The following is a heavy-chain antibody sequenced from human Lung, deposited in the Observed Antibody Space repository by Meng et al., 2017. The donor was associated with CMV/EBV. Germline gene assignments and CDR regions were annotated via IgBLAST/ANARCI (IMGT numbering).Heavy chain of an antibody. D-gene: IGHD1-1*01. CDR1: GFNCSNYG. Sequence: GESLKISCTTSGFNCSNYGMHWVRLAPGKGLEWVAFIRYEGRSKLYADSVKGRFTISRDNSKNTLSMEMNSLRAEDTAVYYCAKDDCDITNCWQYYALDVWGQGTXVTVSS. V-gene: IGHV3-30*02. CDR3: AKDDCDITNCWQYYALDV. CDR2: IRYEGRSK. J-gene: IGHJ6*02.